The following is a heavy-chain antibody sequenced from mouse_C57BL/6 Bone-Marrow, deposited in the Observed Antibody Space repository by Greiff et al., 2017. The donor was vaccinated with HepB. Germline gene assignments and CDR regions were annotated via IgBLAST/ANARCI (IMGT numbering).Heavy chain of an antibody. Sequence: EVQRVESEGGLVQPGSSMKLSCTASGFTFSDHYMAWVRQVPEKGLEWVANINYDGSSTYYMDSFKSRFIISRDNAKNILYLQMSSLKSEDTATYYCARGDYGSSYPYFDYWGQGTTLTVSS. CDR2: INYDGSST. V-gene: IGHV5-16*01. CDR1: GFTFSDHY. J-gene: IGHJ2*01. D-gene: IGHD1-1*01. CDR3: ARGDYGSSYPYFDY.